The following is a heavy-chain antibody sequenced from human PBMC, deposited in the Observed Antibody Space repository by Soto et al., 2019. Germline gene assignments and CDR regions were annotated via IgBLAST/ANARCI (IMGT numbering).Heavy chain of an antibody. Sequence: VQLVQSGAEVKKPGSSVKVSCKASGGTFNSYVINWVRQAPGQGLEWMGGIIPFFGTAEYAQKFQGRVTITADEAASTAYMELSSLKPGDTAVYYCAGTHFDTSGYYPSALEYWGQGTQVSVSS. CDR3: AGTHFDTSGYYPSALEY. D-gene: IGHD3-22*01. J-gene: IGHJ4*02. CDR2: IIPFFGTA. V-gene: IGHV1-69*01. CDR1: GGTFNSYV.